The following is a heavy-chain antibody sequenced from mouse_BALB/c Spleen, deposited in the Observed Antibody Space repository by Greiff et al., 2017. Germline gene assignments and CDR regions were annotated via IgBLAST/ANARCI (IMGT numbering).Heavy chain of an antibody. CDR1: GFNIKDTY. CDR2: IDPANGNT. Sequence: VQLQQSGAELVKPGASVKLSCTASGFNIKDTYMHWVKQRPEQGLEWIGRIDPANGNTKYDPKFQGKATITADTSSNTAYLQLSSLTSEDTAVYYCAITTDFDYWGQGTTLTVSS. D-gene: IGHD1-1*01. V-gene: IGHV14-3*02. CDR3: AITTDFDY. J-gene: IGHJ2*01.